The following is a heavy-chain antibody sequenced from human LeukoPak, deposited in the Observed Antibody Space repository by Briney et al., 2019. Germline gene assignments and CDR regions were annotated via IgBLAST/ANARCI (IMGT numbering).Heavy chain of an antibody. D-gene: IGHD2-2*01. CDR3: ARRRYCSSTSCSNWFDP. V-gene: IGHV5-51*01. Sequence: PGESLKISCKRSGYSFTSYWIGWVRQMPGKGLEWMGIIYPGDSDTRYSPSFQGQVTISADKSISTAYLQWSSLKASDTAMYYCARRRYCSSTSCSNWFDPCGQGTLVTVSS. CDR1: GYSFTSYW. CDR2: IYPGDSDT. J-gene: IGHJ5*02.